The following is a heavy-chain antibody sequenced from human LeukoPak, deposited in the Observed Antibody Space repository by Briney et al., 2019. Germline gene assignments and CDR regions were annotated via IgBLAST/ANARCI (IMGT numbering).Heavy chain of an antibody. CDR1: GFTFSSYS. J-gene: IGHJ3*02. CDR2: ISSGSSYI. D-gene: IGHD4-23*01. V-gene: IGHV3-21*01. Sequence: PGGSLRLSCAASGFTFSSYSMNWVRQAPGKGLEWVSSISSGSSYIYYADSVKGRFTISRDNAKNSLYLQMNSLRAEDTAVYYCARGTVVTFDVAFDIWGQGTMVTVSS. CDR3: ARGTVVTFDVAFDI.